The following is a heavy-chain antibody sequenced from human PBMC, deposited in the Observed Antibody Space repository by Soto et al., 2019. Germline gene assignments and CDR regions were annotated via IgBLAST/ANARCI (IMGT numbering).Heavy chain of an antibody. J-gene: IGHJ4*02. D-gene: IGHD6-13*01. CDR2: ISGSGGST. CDR1: GFTFSSYA. V-gene: IGHV3-23*01. CDR3: AKKGSSWYFDY. Sequence: GGSLRLSCAASGFTFSSYAMSWVRQAPGKGLEWVSAISGSGGSTYYADSVKGRFTISRDNSKNTMYLQMNSLRAEDAAVYYCAKKGSSWYFDYWGQGTLVTVSS.